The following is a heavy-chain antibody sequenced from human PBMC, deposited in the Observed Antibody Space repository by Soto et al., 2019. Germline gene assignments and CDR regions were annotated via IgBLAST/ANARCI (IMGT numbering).Heavy chain of an antibody. D-gene: IGHD3-3*01. CDR3: ARAPPAYDFWSGYYYFDY. CDR2: ISSSGSTI. CDR1: GFTFSDYY. Sequence: GGSLRLSCAASGFTFSDYYRSWIRQAPGKGLEWVSYISSSGSTIYYADSVKGRFTISRDNAKNSLYLQMDSLRAEDTAVYYCARAPPAYDFWSGYYYFDYWGQGTLVTVSS. V-gene: IGHV3-11*01. J-gene: IGHJ4*02.